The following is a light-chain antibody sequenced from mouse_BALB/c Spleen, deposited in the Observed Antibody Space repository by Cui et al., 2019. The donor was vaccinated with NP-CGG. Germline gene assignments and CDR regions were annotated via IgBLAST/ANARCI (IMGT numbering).Light chain of an antibody. Sequence: PLVAQASAATTSPGETGTLTCRSSTGAVTTSNYANWVQEKPDHLFTGLIGGTNNRAPGVPARFSGSLIGDKAALTITGAQTEDEAIYFCALWYSNHWVFGGGTKLTVL. J-gene: IGLJ1*01. CDR3: ALWYSNHWV. CDR1: TGAVTTSNY. CDR2: GTN. V-gene: IGLV1*01.